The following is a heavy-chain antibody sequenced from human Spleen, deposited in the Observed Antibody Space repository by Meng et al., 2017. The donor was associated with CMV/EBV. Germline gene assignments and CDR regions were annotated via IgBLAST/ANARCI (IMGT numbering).Heavy chain of an antibody. CDR1: SGGYY. J-gene: IGHJ4*02. D-gene: IGHD2-2*01. CDR2: IYYSGST. CDR3: ERESIVIVPAAGGEGYYSDF. Sequence: SGGYYWSWIRQHPGKGLEWIGYIYYSGSTFYNPSLKSRVTISIDTSKNQFSLNLSSVTAADTAVYYCERESIVIVPAAGGEGYYSDFWGQGTLVTVSS. V-gene: IGHV4-31*02.